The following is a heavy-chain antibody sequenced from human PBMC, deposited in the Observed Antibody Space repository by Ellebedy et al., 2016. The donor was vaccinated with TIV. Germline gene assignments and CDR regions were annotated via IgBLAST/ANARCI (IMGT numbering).Heavy chain of an antibody. J-gene: IGHJ4*02. Sequence: SETLSLXXTVSGGSISSGGYYWSWIRQHPGKGLEWIGYIYYSGSTYYNPSLKSRVTISVDTSKNQFSLMLSSVTAADTAVYYCARVGPHTVTTPFDYWGQGTLVTVSS. V-gene: IGHV4-31*03. CDR1: GGSISSGGYY. CDR3: ARVGPHTVTTPFDY. CDR2: IYYSGST. D-gene: IGHD4-17*01.